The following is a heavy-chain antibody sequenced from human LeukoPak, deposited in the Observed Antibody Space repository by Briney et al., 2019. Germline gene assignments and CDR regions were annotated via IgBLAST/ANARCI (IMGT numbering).Heavy chain of an antibody. CDR1: GGSISNYY. V-gene: IGHV4-59*08. D-gene: IGHD1-26*01. CDR2: IYYSGST. Sequence: SETLSLTCTVSGGSISNYYWSWIRQPPGKGLEWIGYIYYSGSTNYNPSLKSRVTISVDTSKNQFSLKLSSVTAADTAVFYCARHWRVGATDIWGQGTMVTVSS. J-gene: IGHJ3*02. CDR3: ARHWRVGATDI.